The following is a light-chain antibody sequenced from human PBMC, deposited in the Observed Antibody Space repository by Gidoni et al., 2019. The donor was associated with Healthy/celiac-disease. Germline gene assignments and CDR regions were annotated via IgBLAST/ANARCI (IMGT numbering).Light chain of an antibody. V-gene: IGKV1-39*01. Sequence: DIQMTQSPSSLSASVGDRVNITCRASQSISSYLNWYQQKPGKAPKLLIYAASSLQSGVPSRFSGSGSGTDFTLTISSLQPEDFATDYCQQSYSTPRTCGQETKVEIK. CDR3: QQSYSTPRT. J-gene: IGKJ1*01. CDR2: AAS. CDR1: QSISSY.